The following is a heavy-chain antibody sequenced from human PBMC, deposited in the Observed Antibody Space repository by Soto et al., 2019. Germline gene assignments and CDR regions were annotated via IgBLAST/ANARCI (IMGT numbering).Heavy chain of an antibody. CDR1: GGTFSSYA. J-gene: IGHJ4*02. Sequence: ASVKVSCKASGGTFSSYAISWVRQAPGQGLEWMGGIIPIFGTANYAQKFQGRVTITADESTSTAYMELSSLRSEDTAVYYCARERRLSDYGSGLYPFDYWGQGTLVTVSS. D-gene: IGHD3-10*01. CDR3: ARERRLSDYGSGLYPFDY. CDR2: IIPIFGTA. V-gene: IGHV1-69*13.